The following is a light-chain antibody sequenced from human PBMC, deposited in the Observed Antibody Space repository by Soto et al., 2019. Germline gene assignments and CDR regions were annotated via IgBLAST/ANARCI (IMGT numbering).Light chain of an antibody. CDR2: RND. CDR3: AAWDDSLNGPV. J-gene: IGLJ3*02. V-gene: IGLV1-44*01. CDR1: SSNIGAGYD. Sequence: QSALTQPPSVSGAPGQRVTISCTGSSSNIGAGYDVHWYQQFPGTAPKLLIYRNDQRPSGVPDRFSGSKSDTSASLAISGLQSQDEADYYCAAWDDSLNGPVFGGGTKVTVL.